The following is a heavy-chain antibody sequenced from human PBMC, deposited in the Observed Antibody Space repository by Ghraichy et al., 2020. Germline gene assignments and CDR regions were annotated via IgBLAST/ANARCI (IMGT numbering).Heavy chain of an antibody. CDR2: IYYSGST. Sequence: SETLSLTCTVSGGSISSSSYYWGWIRQPPGKGLEWIGSIYYSGSTYYNPSLKSRVTISVDTSKNQFSLKLSSVTAADTAVYYCAKVEYSSSSGSFDYWGQGTLVTVSS. CDR1: GGSISSSSYY. J-gene: IGHJ4*02. D-gene: IGHD6-6*01. V-gene: IGHV4-39*01. CDR3: AKVEYSSSSGSFDY.